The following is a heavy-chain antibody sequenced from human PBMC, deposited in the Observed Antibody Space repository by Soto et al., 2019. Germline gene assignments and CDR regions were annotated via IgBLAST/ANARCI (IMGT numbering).Heavy chain of an antibody. Sequence: SETLSLTCTVSGVSISSSSYYLGRIRQPPGKGLEWIGSIYYSGSTYYNPSLKSRVTISVDTSKNQFSLKLSSVAAADTAVYYCARHVYYYGSGSNYNPFYFDSWAQGTLVTVSS. J-gene: IGHJ4*02. D-gene: IGHD3-10*01. CDR2: IYYSGST. CDR1: GVSISSSSYY. V-gene: IGHV4-39*01. CDR3: ARHVYYYGSGSNYNPFYFDS.